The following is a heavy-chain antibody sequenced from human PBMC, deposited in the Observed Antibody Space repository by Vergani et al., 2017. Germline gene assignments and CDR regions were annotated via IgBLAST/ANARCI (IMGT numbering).Heavy chain of an antibody. CDR2: IYYSGST. CDR3: ARGDSTDWFDP. D-gene: IGHD2-8*02. J-gene: IGHJ5*02. Sequence: QVQLQESGPGLVKPSQTLSLTCIVSGGSISSGNYYWSWIRQHPGKGLEWIGYIYYSGSTYYNPSLKSRLTTSVDTSKHQFYLKLGSVTAPDAAVYYCARGDSTDWFDPWGQGTLVTVSS. V-gene: IGHV4-31*02. CDR1: GGSISSGNYY.